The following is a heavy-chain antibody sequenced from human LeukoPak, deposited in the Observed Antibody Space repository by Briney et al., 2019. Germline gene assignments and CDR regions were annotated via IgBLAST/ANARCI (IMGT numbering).Heavy chain of an antibody. J-gene: IGHJ4*02. CDR1: GGSISSYY. V-gene: IGHV4-59*08. CDR3: ARRAAVAGSFFDY. Sequence: SETLSLTCTVSGGSISSYYWSWIRQPPGKGLELIGYIYYSGSTNYIPSLKSRVTISVDTSKNQFSLKLSSVTAADTAVYYCARRAAVAGSFFDYWGQGTLVTVSS. D-gene: IGHD6-19*01. CDR2: IYYSGST.